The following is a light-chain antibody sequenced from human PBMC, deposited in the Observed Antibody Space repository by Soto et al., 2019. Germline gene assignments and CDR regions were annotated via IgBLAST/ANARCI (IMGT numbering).Light chain of an antibody. CDR1: ISDVGSHNL. CDR2: EVN. Sequence: QSFLTQPASVSGSPGQSITIACARTISDVGSHNLVSWYQQHPDKAPKLIIYEVNERPSGVSSRFSGSKSGNTASLTVSGLQPDDEADYHCCSFAGSNPFPYVSGTGTKVTVL. J-gene: IGLJ1*01. CDR3: CSFAGSNPFPYV. V-gene: IGLV2-23*02.